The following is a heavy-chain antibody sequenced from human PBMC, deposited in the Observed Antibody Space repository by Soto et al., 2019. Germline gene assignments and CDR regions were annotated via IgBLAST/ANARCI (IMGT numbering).Heavy chain of an antibody. V-gene: IGHV3-30-3*01. CDR1: GFTFSSYA. J-gene: IGHJ4*02. Sequence: QVQLVESGGGVVQPGRSLRLSCAASGFTFSSYAMHWVRQAPGKGLEWVAVISYDGSNKYYADSVKGRFTISRDNSKNTLYLQMNSLRAEDTAVYYCAIWELPDSPFHLPFDYWGQGTLVTVSS. CDR3: AIWELPDSPFHLPFDY. CDR2: ISYDGSNK. D-gene: IGHD1-26*01.